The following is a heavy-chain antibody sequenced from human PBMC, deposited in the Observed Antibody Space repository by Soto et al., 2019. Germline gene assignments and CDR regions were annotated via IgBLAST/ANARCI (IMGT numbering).Heavy chain of an antibody. J-gene: IGHJ4*02. Sequence: PGESLKISCKGSGYSFTSYWIGWVRQMPGKGLEWMGIIYPGDSDTRYSPSFQGQVTISADKSISTAYLQWSSLKASDTAMYYCARLRSSSWYRPQLYFDYWGQGTLVTVSS. CDR3: ARLRSSSWYRPQLYFDY. D-gene: IGHD6-13*01. CDR1: GYSFTSYW. CDR2: IYPGDSDT. V-gene: IGHV5-51*01.